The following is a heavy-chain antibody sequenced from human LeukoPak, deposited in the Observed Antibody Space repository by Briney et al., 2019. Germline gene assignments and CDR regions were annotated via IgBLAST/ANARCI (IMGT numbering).Heavy chain of an antibody. CDR3: ARDLGQYYDTSDNWFDP. V-gene: IGHV3-74*01. CDR2: INSDGVNT. D-gene: IGHD3-22*01. J-gene: IGHJ5*02. CDR1: GFTFSNYW. Sequence: GGSLRLSCAASGFTFSNYWTHWVRQAPGKGLVWVSRINSDGVNTSYADSVKGRFTISRDNAKNTLNLQMNSLRAEDTAVYYCARDLGQYYDTSDNWFDPWGQGTLVTVSS.